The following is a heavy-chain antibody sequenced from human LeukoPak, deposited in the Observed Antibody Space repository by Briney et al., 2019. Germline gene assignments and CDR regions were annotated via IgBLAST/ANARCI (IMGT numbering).Heavy chain of an antibody. D-gene: IGHD2-15*01. Sequence: SETLSLTCTVSGGSISSYYWSWIRQPPGKGLEWIGYIYHSGSTNYNPSLKSRVTISVDTSKNQFSLKLSSVTAADTAVYYCAREARCSGGSCYSYWFDPWGQGTLVTVSS. CDR1: GGSISSYY. J-gene: IGHJ5*02. V-gene: IGHV4-59*01. CDR3: AREARCSGGSCYSYWFDP. CDR2: IYHSGST.